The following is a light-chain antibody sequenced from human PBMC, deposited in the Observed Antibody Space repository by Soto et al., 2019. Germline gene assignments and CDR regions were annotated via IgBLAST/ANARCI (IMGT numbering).Light chain of an antibody. CDR3: QQYVAPPPYT. V-gene: IGKV3-20*01. CDR1: QSVTNSY. J-gene: IGKJ2*01. CDR2: AAS. Sequence: EIVLTQSPGTLSLSPGERATLSRRASQSVTNSYLAWYQQKPGQAPRLLIYAASSRATGIPDRFAGSVSGTDFTLTISRLEPEDFAVYYCQQYVAPPPYTFGQGTRLEIK.